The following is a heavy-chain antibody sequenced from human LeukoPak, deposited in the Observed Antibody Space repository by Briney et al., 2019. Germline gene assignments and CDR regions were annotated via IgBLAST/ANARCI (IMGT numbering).Heavy chain of an antibody. Sequence: GGSLRLSCSVSGFTFSTYVMHWVRQAPGKGLEYVSAISSNGDNTYYADSVKGRFTISRDNSKNTLYLQMNSLRAEDTAVYYCAKVQGRWVYATYYYGMDVWGQGTTVTVSS. D-gene: IGHD2-8*01. J-gene: IGHJ6*02. CDR1: GFTFSTYV. CDR3: AKVQGRWVYATYYYGMDV. V-gene: IGHV3-64*04. CDR2: ISSNGDNT.